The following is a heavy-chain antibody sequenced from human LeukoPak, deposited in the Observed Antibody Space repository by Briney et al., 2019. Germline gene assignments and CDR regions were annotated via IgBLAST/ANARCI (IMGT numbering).Heavy chain of an antibody. Sequence: SQTLSLTCTVSNAFITSGSYYWTWIRQSAGRGLEWIGHIYTNGSTTYNPSLKSRVTVSVDTSKNQFSLKLTSVTAADTAVYYCATFLEASGSYYYYYMDVWGKGTTVTVSS. CDR1: NAFITSGSYY. CDR2: IYTNGST. CDR3: ATFLEASGSYYYYYMDV. J-gene: IGHJ6*03. V-gene: IGHV4-61*09. D-gene: IGHD3-10*01.